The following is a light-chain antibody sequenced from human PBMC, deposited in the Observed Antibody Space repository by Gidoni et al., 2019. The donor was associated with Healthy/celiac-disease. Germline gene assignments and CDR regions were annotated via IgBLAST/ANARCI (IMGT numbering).Light chain of an antibody. J-gene: IGKJ4*01. CDR3: QQYYNYPLT. CDR1: QGISSY. CDR2: AAS. Sequence: AIRTTQSPSSFSASTGDRVTITCRASQGISSYLAWYQQKPGKAPKLLIYAASTLQSGVPSRFSGSGSGTDFTLTISCLQSEDFATYYCQQYYNYPLTFGGGTKVEIK. V-gene: IGKV1-8*01.